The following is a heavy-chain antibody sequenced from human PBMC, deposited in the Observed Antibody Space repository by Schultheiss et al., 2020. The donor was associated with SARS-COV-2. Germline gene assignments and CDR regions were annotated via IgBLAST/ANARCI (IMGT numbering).Heavy chain of an antibody. J-gene: IGHJ6*03. Sequence: GGSLRLSCAASGFTFSSYGMHWVRQAPGKGLEWVAAFSYDGSNTSYADSVKGRFTIFRDNSKNTLYLQMNSLRAEDTAVYYCARAPRVPSRYSPRPHYYYYMDVWGKGTTVTVSS. D-gene: IGHD5-18*01. CDR1: GFTFSSYG. CDR3: ARAPRVPSRYSPRPHYYYYMDV. V-gene: IGHV3-30*19. CDR2: FSYDGSNT.